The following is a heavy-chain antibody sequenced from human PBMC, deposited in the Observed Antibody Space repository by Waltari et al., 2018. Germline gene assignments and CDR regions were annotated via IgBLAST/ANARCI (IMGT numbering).Heavy chain of an antibody. V-gene: IGHV3-53*01. CDR1: GFTVSSNY. CDR3: ARGGIAVAGRPFDY. D-gene: IGHD6-19*01. Sequence: EVQLVESGGGLIQPGGSLSLSCSASGFTVSSNYIRWVRQAPGKGLEWVSVIYSGGSTDYADSVKGRFTISRDNSKNTLYLQMNSLRAEDTAVYYCARGGIAVAGRPFDYWGQGTLVTVSS. CDR2: IYSGGST. J-gene: IGHJ4*02.